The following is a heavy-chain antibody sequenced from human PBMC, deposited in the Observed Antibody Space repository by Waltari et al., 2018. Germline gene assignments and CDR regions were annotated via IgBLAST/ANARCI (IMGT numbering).Heavy chain of an antibody. J-gene: IGHJ4*02. CDR3: AKLPFDYYGSGSYCFDY. CDR2: ISGSGGST. Sequence: EVQLLESGGGLVQPGGSLRLSCAASGFTFSSYAMSWVRQAPGKGLEWVSAISGSGGSTNYADSVKGRFTISRDNSKNTLYLQMNSLRAEDTAVYYCAKLPFDYYGSGSYCFDYWGQGTLVTVSS. V-gene: IGHV3-23*01. CDR1: GFTFSSYA. D-gene: IGHD3-10*01.